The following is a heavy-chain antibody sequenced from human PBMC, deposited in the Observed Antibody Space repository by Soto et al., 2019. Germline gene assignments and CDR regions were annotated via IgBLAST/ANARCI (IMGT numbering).Heavy chain of an antibody. CDR3: ARDLWGYCGTDCYPLDV. J-gene: IGHJ6*02. CDR2: IYYSGGT. V-gene: IGHV4-30-4*02. Sequence: PSETLSLTCTVSGGSISSGDYYWSWIRQPPGKGLEWIGYIYYSGGTYYNPSLKSRVTISVDTSKNQFSLKLNSVTAADTAVYYCARDLWGYCGTDCYPLDVWAPGNTVTVSS. CDR1: GGSISSGDYY. D-gene: IGHD2-21*02.